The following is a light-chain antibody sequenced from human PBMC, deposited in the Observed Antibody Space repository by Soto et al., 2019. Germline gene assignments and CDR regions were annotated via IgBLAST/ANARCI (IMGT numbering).Light chain of an antibody. V-gene: IGKV1-5*01. J-gene: IGKJ1*01. CDR1: QSIRYY. CDR3: QHHNSYSQT. CDR2: GAS. Sequence: DIQLTKYTPTLSASVGDRVTITCRASQSIRYYLAWYQQMPGKAPKLLIYGASSLQSGVPSRFSGSGSGTEFTLTISSLQPDDFATYFCQHHNSYSQTFGQGTKVDIK.